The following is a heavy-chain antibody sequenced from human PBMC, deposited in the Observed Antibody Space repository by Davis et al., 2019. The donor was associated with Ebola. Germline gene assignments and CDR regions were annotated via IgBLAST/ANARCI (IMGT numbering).Heavy chain of an antibody. J-gene: IGHJ3*02. CDR3: TTPGGQDSGYDVFDI. CDR1: GYTFISYG. V-gene: IGHV1-18*01. Sequence: ASVKVSCKASGYTFISYGITWVRQAPGQGLEWMGWINTYNGNTNYAQKVQGRVTITTDTSTSTVYMDLSSLRSEDTALYYCTTPGGQDSGYDVFDIWGQGTMVTVSS. D-gene: IGHD5-12*01. CDR2: INTYNGNT.